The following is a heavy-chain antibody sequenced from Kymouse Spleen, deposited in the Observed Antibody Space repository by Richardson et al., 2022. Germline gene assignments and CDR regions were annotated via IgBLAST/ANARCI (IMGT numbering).Heavy chain of an antibody. D-gene: IGHD6-13*01. CDR2: ISYDGSNK. J-gene: IGHJ6*02. CDR3: AKDGGSSYYYYGMDV. V-gene: IGHV3-30*18. CDR1: GFTFSSYG. Sequence: QVQLVESGGGVVQPGRSLRLSCAASGFTFSSYGMHWVRQAPGKGLEWVAVISYDGSNKYYADSVKGRFTISRDNSKNTLYLQMNSLRAEDTAVYYCAKDGGSSYYYYGMDVWGQGTTVTVSS.